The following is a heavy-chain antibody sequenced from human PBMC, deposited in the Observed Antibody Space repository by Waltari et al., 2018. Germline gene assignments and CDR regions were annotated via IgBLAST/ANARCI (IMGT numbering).Heavy chain of an antibody. Sequence: EVQLVQSGAEVKKPGATVKISCKVSGYTFTDYYMHWVQQAPGKGLEWMGLVVPEDGETIYAEKCQGRVTITADTSTDTAYMELSSLRSEDTAVYYCATYPRGYYGSGTRDAFDIWGQGTMVTVSS. CDR1: GYTFTDYY. V-gene: IGHV1-69-2*01. D-gene: IGHD3-10*01. J-gene: IGHJ3*02. CDR2: VVPEDGET. CDR3: ATYPRGYYGSGTRDAFDI.